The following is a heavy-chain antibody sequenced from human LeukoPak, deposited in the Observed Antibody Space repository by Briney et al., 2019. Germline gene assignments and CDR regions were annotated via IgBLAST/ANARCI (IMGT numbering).Heavy chain of an antibody. V-gene: IGHV4-38-2*02. Sequence: SETLSLTCTVSGYSITSAYYWGWIRQPPGKGLERIGSFFLKGSTYYNPSLKSRVTISVDTSKNQFSLTLSSVTAADTAVYYCARVARCTSCFDVDYWGQGTLVTVSS. D-gene: IGHD2-2*01. CDR1: GYSITSAYY. CDR2: FFLKGST. J-gene: IGHJ4*02. CDR3: ARVARCTSCFDVDY.